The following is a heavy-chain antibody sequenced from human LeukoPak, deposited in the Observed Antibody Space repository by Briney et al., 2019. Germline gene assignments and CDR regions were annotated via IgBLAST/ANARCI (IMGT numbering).Heavy chain of an antibody. V-gene: IGHV2-5*02. CDR1: GFSLSTSGVG. CDR2: ISWDDDK. CDR3: ARRVNGYTTGWSSGLFDY. J-gene: IGHJ4*02. D-gene: IGHD6-19*01. Sequence: SGPTLVNPTQTLTLTCTFSGFSLSTSGVGVGWTRQSPGKALEWLAFISWDDDKRYNPSLQNRLAIIKDTSKNQVVLIMTNVDPADTAAYYCARRVNGYTTGWSSGLFDYWGQGTLVIVSS.